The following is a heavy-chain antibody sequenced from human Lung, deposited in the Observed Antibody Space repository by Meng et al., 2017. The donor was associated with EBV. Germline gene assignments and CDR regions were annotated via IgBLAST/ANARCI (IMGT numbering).Heavy chain of an antibody. CDR1: GDSISDYF. J-gene: IGHJ4*02. D-gene: IGHD6-19*01. Sequence: VQLQESGPGLVKSSETLSLTCTVSGDSISDYFWNWIRQPAGKGLEWIGRIYSSGITNYNPSLQSRVTMSVDTSKNQFSLKLYSATAADTAVYYCARESFNSGWYSDYWGQGTLVTVSS. V-gene: IGHV4-4*07. CDR3: ARESFNSGWYSDY. CDR2: IYSSGIT.